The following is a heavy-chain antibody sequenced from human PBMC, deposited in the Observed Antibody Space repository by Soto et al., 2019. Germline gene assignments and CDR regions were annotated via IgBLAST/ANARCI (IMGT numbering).Heavy chain of an antibody. CDR3: AAGAYCGGDCYGGFDY. Sequence: GGSLRLSCAASGFTFSSYSMNWVRQAPGKGLEWVSSISSSSSYIYYADSVKGRFTISRDNAKNSLYLQMNSLRAEDTAVYYCAAGAYCGGDCYGGFDYWGQGTLVTVSS. CDR2: ISSSSSYI. V-gene: IGHV3-21*01. CDR1: GFTFSSYS. D-gene: IGHD2-21*01. J-gene: IGHJ4*02.